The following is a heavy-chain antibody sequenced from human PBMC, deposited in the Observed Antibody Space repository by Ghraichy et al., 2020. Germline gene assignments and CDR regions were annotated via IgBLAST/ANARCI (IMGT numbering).Heavy chain of an antibody. CDR3: ASSERVALDY. V-gene: IGHV3-53*01. CDR1: GFTVITKY. D-gene: IGHD5-12*01. CDR2: IYSGGST. J-gene: IGHJ4*02. Sequence: GESLNISCAASGFTVITKYMTWVRQAPGKGLEWVSVIYSGGSTYYADSVKGRFTISRDNSKNTVYLQMNSLRAEDTAVYYCASSERVALDYWGQGTLVTVSS.